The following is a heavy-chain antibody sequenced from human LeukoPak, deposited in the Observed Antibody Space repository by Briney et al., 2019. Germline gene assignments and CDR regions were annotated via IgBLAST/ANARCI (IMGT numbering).Heavy chain of an antibody. CDR1: GFTFSRYS. CDR3: ARDGPMVRGVIPWWFDP. CDR2: ISSSSSTI. Sequence: PGGSLRLSCAASGFTFSRYSMNWVRQAPGKGLEWVSHISSSSSTIYYADSVKGRFTISRDNAKNSLYLQMNSLRAEDTAVYYCARDGPMVRGVIPWWFDPWGQGTLVTVSS. D-gene: IGHD3-10*01. V-gene: IGHV3-48*01. J-gene: IGHJ5*02.